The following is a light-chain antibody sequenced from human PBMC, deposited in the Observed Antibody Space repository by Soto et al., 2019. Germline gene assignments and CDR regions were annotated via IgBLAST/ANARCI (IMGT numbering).Light chain of an antibody. CDR1: SGYSSYA. CDR3: QSLGAGIQV. Sequence: QAVVTQSPSASASLGASVKLTCTLSSGYSSYAIAWHQQQSEKGPRFLMKINYDGTHSKGDGFFDRFSGSSSGAARHLTISGRQSDDGADYYCQSLGAGIQVFGGGTKVTVL. CDR2: INYDGTH. J-gene: IGLJ3*02. V-gene: IGLV4-69*01.